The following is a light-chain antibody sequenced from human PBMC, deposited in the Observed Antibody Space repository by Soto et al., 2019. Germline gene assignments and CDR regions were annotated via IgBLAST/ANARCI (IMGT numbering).Light chain of an antibody. CDR2: GAT. Sequence: EIVMTQSPATLSVSPGERATLSCSASQSVRRNLAWYQQKPGQAPRLLIYGATTRATGIPARFSGSGSGTEFTLTISSLQSEDFAVYYCQHGDSYWTFGEGTKVEIK. CDR3: QHGDSYWT. J-gene: IGKJ1*01. CDR1: QSVRRN. V-gene: IGKV3-15*01.